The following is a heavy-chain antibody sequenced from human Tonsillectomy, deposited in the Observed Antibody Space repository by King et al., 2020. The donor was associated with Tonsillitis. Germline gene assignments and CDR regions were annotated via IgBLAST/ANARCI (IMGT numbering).Heavy chain of an antibody. D-gene: IGHD1-26*01. CDR1: GFTFDDYT. J-gene: IGHJ4*02. V-gene: IGHV3-43*01. CDR3: AAPAVEGWGGSYYLDY. Sequence: VQLVESGGVVVQPGGSLRLSCAASGFTFDDYTMHWVRQAPGKGLEWVSLISWDGGSTYYADSVKGRFTISRDNSKNSLYLQMNSLRTEDTALYYCAAPAVEGWGGSYYLDYWGQGTLVTVSS. CDR2: ISWDGGST.